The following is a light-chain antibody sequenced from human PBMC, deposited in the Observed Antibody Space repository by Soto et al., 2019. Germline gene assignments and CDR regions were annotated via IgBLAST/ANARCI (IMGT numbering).Light chain of an antibody. J-gene: IGLJ3*02. Sequence: QSVLTQPPSASGTPGQRVTISCSGSSSHIGRNTVHWYQQLPGTAPKLLIYSNNQRPSGVPDRFSGSKSATSASLAISGLQSEDEADYYCAAWDDSLSGWVFGGGTKLTVL. CDR2: SNN. CDR1: SSHIGRNT. V-gene: IGLV1-44*01. CDR3: AAWDDSLSGWV.